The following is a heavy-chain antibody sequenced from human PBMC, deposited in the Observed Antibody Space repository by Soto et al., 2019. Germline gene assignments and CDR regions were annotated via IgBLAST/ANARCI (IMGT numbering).Heavy chain of an antibody. J-gene: IGHJ4*02. CDR2: ISYDGSNK. Sequence: PGGSLRLSCAASGFTFSSYGMHWVRQAPGKGLEWVAVISYDGSNKYYADSVKGRFTISRDNSKNTLYLQMNSLRAEDTAVYYCAKDHTTTRDHTQLRELMGYYFDYWGQGTLVTVSS. D-gene: IGHD3-10*01. CDR3: AKDHTTTRDHTQLRELMGYYFDY. V-gene: IGHV3-30*18. CDR1: GFTFSSYG.